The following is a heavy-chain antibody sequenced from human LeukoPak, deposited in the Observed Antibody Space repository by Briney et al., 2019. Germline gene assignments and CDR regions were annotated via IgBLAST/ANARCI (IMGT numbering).Heavy chain of an antibody. Sequence: PSETLSLTCTVSGGSISSIYWSWIRQPAGEGREWIGRIYTSGSTNYNPSLKGRVTMSVDTSKNQASLKLSSVTAADTAVYYCARGGRRGWFDPWGQGTLVTVSS. V-gene: IGHV4-4*07. J-gene: IGHJ5*02. CDR2: IYTSGST. CDR1: GGSISSIY. CDR3: ARGGRRGWFDP.